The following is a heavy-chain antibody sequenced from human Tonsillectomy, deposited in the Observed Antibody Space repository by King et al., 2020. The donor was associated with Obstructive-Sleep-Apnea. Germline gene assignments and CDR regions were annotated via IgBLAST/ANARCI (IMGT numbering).Heavy chain of an antibody. CDR1: GFTFDDYA. CDR2: ISWNSGRI. V-gene: IGHV3-9*01. CDR3: AKDLSSGWYGPVDY. J-gene: IGHJ4*02. Sequence: VQLVESGGGLVQPGRSLRLSCAASGFTFDDYAMHWVRQAPGKGLEWVSGISWNSGRIGYADSVKGRFTISRDNAKNSLYLQMNSLRAEDTALYYCAKDLSSGWYGPVDYWGQGTLVTFSS. D-gene: IGHD6-19*01.